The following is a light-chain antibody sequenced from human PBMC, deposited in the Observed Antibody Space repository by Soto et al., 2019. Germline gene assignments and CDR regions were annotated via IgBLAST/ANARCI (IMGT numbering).Light chain of an antibody. CDR1: QSVSSY. J-gene: IGKJ4*01. CDR2: DAS. V-gene: IGKV3-11*01. CDR3: QQRRNWPST. Sequence: EIVLTQSPATLSLSPGDRATLSCRASQSVSSYLAWYQQKPGQAPRLLIYDASNRATGIPARFSGSGSGTDFALTISSLEPEDFAVYYCQQRRNWPSTLGGGTKVEIK.